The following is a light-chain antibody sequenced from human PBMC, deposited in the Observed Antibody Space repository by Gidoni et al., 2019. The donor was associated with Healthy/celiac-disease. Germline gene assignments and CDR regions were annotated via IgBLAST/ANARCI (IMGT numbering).Light chain of an antibody. CDR3: QQYNTYSST. Sequence: DIQMTQSPSTLSASVGDRVTITCRASQSISSWLAWYQQKPGKAPKLLIYKASSLESGVPSRFSGSGSETEFTLTITSLQPDDFATYYCQQYNTYSSTFGQGTKVEVK. V-gene: IGKV1-5*03. CDR2: KAS. J-gene: IGKJ1*01. CDR1: QSISSW.